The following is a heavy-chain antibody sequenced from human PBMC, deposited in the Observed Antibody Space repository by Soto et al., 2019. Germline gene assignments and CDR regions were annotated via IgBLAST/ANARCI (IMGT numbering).Heavy chain of an antibody. CDR3: ARYSSGWYGFFDY. J-gene: IGHJ4*02. V-gene: IGHV3-53*04. Sequence: PGGSLRLSCAASGFTVSSNYMSWVRQAPGKGLEWVSVVYSGGSTYYADSVKGRFTISRHNSKNTLYLQMNSLRAEDTAVYYCARYSSGWYGFFDYWGQGTLVTVSS. CDR1: GFTVSSNY. CDR2: VYSGGST. D-gene: IGHD6-19*01.